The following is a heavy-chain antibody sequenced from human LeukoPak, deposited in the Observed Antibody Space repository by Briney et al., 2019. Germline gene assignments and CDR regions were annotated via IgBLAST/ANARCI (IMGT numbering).Heavy chain of an antibody. CDR2: INTNTGNP. V-gene: IGHV7-4-1*02. CDR1: GGTFTSCA. J-gene: IGHJ5*02. D-gene: IGHD3-10*01. CDR3: ARDPGYYGSGSYSPPTNWFDP. Sequence: GASVKVSCKASGGTFTSCAMNWVRQAPGQGLEWMGWINTNTGNPTYAQGFTGRFVFSLDTSVSTAYLQISSLKAEDTAVYYCARDPGYYGSGSYSPPTNWFDPWGQGTLVTVSS.